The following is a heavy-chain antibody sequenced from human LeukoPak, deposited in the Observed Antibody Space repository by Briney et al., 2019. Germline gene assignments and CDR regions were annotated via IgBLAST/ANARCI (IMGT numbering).Heavy chain of an antibody. CDR1: GGSISSYY. CDR3: ARDLVVVGYYYYGMDV. V-gene: IGHV4-59*01. J-gene: IGHJ6*02. Sequence: SETLSLTCTVSGGSISSYYWSWIRQPPGKGLEWIGYIYYSGSTNYSPSLKSRVTISVDTSKNQFSLKLSSVTAADTAVYYCARDLVVVGYYYYGMDVWGQGTTVTVSS. CDR2: IYYSGST. D-gene: IGHD2-2*01.